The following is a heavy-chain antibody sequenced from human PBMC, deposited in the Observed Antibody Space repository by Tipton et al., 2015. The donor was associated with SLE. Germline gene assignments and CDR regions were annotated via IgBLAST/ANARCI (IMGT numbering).Heavy chain of an antibody. Sequence: SLRLSCAASGFTFSNAWMSWVRQAPGKGLEWVSYISSSGSTIYYADSVKGRFTISRDNAKNSLYLQMNSLRAEDTAVYYCARGLGDYEDYYYGMDVWGQGTTVPVSS. D-gene: IGHD4-17*01. J-gene: IGHJ6*02. CDR2: ISSSGSTI. CDR1: GFTFSNAW. CDR3: ARGLGDYEDYYYGMDV. V-gene: IGHV3-11*04.